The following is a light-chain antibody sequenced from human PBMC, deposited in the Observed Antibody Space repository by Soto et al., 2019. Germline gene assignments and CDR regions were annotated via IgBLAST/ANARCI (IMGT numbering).Light chain of an antibody. CDR2: GAS. V-gene: IGKV3-20*01. Sequence: EIVLTQSPGTLSLSPGDRATLSCRASQSVRSRYLAWYQQKPGQAPRLLIYGASSRASGIPDRFSGSGAGTDFALTITRLEHADVAVYYCQQYGGSPSVTFGQGTKLEIK. J-gene: IGKJ2*01. CDR1: QSVRSRY. CDR3: QQYGGSPSVT.